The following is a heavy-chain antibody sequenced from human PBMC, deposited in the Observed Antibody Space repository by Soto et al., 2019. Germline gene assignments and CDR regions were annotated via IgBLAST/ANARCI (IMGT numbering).Heavy chain of an antibody. V-gene: IGHV4-39*01. CDR2: IYYSGST. Sequence: SETLSLTCTVSGGSISSSSYYWGWIRQPPGKGLEWFGSIYYSGSTYYNPSLKSRVTISVDTSKNQFSLKLSSVTAADTAVYYCASRLVVVVPADFDYWGQGTLVTVSS. CDR1: GGSISSSSYY. CDR3: ASRLVVVVPADFDY. J-gene: IGHJ4*02. D-gene: IGHD2-2*01.